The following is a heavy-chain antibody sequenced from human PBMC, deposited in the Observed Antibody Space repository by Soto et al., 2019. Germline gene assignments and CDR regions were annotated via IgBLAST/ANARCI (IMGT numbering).Heavy chain of an antibody. CDR2: IIYSGST. V-gene: IGHV4-31*01. Sequence: PSETLSLPGSVSVVSLTSVTYYWSWISQHPGKSLDWIGYIIYSGSTDYTPSLKSPVNISVDTSKDQFSLKLSSVTAADTAVYYCASTEDFFDYWGQGTLVTVSS. CDR3: ASTEDFFDY. CDR1: VVSLTSVTYY. J-gene: IGHJ4*02.